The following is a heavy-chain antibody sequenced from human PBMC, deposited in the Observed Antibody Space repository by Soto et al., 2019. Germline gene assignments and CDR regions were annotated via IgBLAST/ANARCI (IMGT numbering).Heavy chain of an antibody. J-gene: IGHJ6*02. D-gene: IGHD2-2*01. CDR2: ISSSSSYI. CDR1: GFTFNSYS. Sequence: GSLRLYCAASGFTFNSYSMNWFRQAPGKGLEWVSSISSSSSYIYYADSVKGRFSISRDNAKNSLYLQMNSLRDEDTAVYYCARDSVVVVPAAAAYYYGVDVWGQRTTVTV. V-gene: IGHV3-21*01. CDR3: ARDSVVVVPAAAAYYYGVDV.